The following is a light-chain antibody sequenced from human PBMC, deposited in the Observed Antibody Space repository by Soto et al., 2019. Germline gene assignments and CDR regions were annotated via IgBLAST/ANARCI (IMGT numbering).Light chain of an antibody. CDR3: AAWDDSLNGWV. J-gene: IGLJ3*02. Sequence: QSVLTQAPSASGTPGQRVTISCSGSSSNIGSNTVSWYQQVPGTAPKLPIYSNDQRPSGVPDRFSGSKSGTSASLAIGGLQSEDEADYYCAAWDDSLNGWVFGGGTKLTVL. CDR1: SSNIGSNT. CDR2: SND. V-gene: IGLV1-44*01.